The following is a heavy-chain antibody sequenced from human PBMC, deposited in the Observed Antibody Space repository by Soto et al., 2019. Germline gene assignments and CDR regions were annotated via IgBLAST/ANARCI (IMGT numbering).Heavy chain of an antibody. J-gene: IGHJ3*02. CDR1: GGTFSSYT. V-gene: IGHV1-69*02. CDR3: ARYGDYADAFDI. CDR2: IIPILGIA. D-gene: IGHD4-17*01. Sequence: ASVKVSCKASGGTFSSYTISWVRQAPGQGLEWMGRIIPILGIANYAQKFQGRVTITADKSTSTAYMELSSLRSEDTAVYYCARYGDYADAFDIWGQGTMVTVSS.